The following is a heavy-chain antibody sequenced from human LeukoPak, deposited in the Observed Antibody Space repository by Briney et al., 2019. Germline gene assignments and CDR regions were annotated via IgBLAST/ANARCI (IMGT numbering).Heavy chain of an antibody. CDR2: ISSSGSYI. Sequence: GGSLRLSCAASGFTFSSYSMNWVRQAPGKGLEWVSSISSSGSYIYYADSVKGRFTISRDNAKNSLYLQMDSLRVEDTAVYYCARDLSSSTSRYTYWGQGTLVTVSS. CDR1: GFTFSSYS. J-gene: IGHJ4*02. D-gene: IGHD2-2*02. CDR3: ARDLSSSTSRYTY. V-gene: IGHV3-21*01.